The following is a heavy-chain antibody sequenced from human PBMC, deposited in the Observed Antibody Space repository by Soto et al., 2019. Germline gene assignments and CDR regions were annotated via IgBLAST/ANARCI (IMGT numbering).Heavy chain of an antibody. D-gene: IGHD2-21*02. Sequence: GGSMRLSSAASGFTFSRYAMSWVRQAPGKGLERVSAISGSGGSTYYADSVKGRFTISRDNSKNTLYLQMNSLRAEDTAVYYWAREETAWPLAYCLYVWVQGTAVTVTS. CDR1: GFTFSRYA. V-gene: IGHV3-23*01. CDR3: AREETAWPLAYCLYV. J-gene: IGHJ6*02. CDR2: ISGSGGST.